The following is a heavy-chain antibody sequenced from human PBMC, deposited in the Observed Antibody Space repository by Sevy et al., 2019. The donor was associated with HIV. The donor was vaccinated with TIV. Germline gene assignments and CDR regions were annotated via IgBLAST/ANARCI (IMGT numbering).Heavy chain of an antibody. J-gene: IGHJ4*02. CDR2: IYYSGST. V-gene: IGHV4-39*01. CDR1: GGSISSSSYY. D-gene: IGHD1-1*01. Sequence: SETLSLTCTVSGGSISSSSYYWGWIRQPPGKGLEWIAIIYYSGSTYYNPSLKSRVSIFIDTSKNQFSLKLSPVTAADTALYYCARLILSRGVTTGSYYFDYWGQGTLVTVSS. CDR3: ARLILSRGVTTGSYYFDY.